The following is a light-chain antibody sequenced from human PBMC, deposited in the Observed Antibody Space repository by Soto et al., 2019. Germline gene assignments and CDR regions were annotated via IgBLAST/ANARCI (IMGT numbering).Light chain of an antibody. CDR1: QVIKKD. J-gene: IGKJ4*01. CDR3: LQNYNDPLT. Sequence: AIQMTQSPSSLSASVGERVTITCRASQVIKKDLSWYQQRPGRHPKLLIYVAFNLQSGVPSRFSGSGSGTDFTLTISSLQPEDFATYYCLQNYNDPLTFGGGTKVEIK. V-gene: IGKV1-6*01. CDR2: VAF.